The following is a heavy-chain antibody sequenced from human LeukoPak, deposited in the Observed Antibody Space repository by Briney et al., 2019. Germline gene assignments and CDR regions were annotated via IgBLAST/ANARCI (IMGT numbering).Heavy chain of an antibody. CDR3: ARDPDELLGVALDY. CDR1: GFTFSSYG. Sequence: GSLRLSCAASGFTFSSYGMHWVRQAPGKGLEWVANIHQNGNTKNYVDSVKGRFTISRDNAKNSLYLQMNSLRAEDTAVYYCARDPDELLGVALDYWGQGALVTVSS. J-gene: IGHJ4*02. CDR2: IHQNGNTK. V-gene: IGHV3-7*01. D-gene: IGHD3-16*01.